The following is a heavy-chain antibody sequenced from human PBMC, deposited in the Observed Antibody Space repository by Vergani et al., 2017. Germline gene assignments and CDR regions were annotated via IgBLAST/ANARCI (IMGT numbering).Heavy chain of an antibody. V-gene: IGHV4-39*01. CDR1: GGSISSSSYY. D-gene: IGHD3-3*01. J-gene: IGHJ6*03. CDR3: ARAPFGVVSVYYYYYYMDV. Sequence: QLQLQESGPGLVKPSETLSLTCTVSGGSISSSSYYWGWIRQPPGKGLEWIGSIYYSGSTYYNPSLKSRVTISVDTSKNQFSLKLSSVTAADTAVYYCARAPFGVVSVYYYYYYMDVWGKGTTVTVSS. CDR2: IYYSGST.